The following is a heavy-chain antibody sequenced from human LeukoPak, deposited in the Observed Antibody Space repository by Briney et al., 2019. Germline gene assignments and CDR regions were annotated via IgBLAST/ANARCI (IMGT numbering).Heavy chain of an antibody. CDR3: AKDRIVLVTATFDY. Sequence: GGSLRLSCPASGFTFSLYGIHWVRQAPGKGLEWVAFIQNDGSNKYYADSVKGRFTISRDNSKNTLYLQMNSLRPDDTAMYYCAKDRIVLVTATFDYWGQGTLVTVSS. CDR2: IQNDGSNK. V-gene: IGHV3-30*02. CDR1: GFTFSLYG. J-gene: IGHJ4*02. D-gene: IGHD2-21*02.